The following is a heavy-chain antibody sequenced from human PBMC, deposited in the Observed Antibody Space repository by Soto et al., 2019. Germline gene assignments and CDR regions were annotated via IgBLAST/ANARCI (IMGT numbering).Heavy chain of an antibody. CDR3: APLAVDYLSSTSCYLGY. J-gene: IGHJ4*02. Sequence: EVQLWESGGGLVQPGGSLRLACAASRFTFSSYGMSWVRQATGKGLEWGSSIRGRGGRTLHADSVKGWYTITRDNSNNTLYLQMNSLRPENTDVYYCAPLAVDYLSSTSCYLGYWCRGTLVAVSS. D-gene: IGHD2-2*01. CDR1: RFTFSSYG. CDR2: IRGRGGRT. V-gene: IGHV3-23*01.